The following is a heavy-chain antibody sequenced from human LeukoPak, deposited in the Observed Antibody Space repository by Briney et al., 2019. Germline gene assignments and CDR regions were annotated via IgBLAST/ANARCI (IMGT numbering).Heavy chain of an antibody. CDR3: ATEGKMVRGVYTDF. CDR1: GYTFTSYG. D-gene: IGHD3-10*01. CDR2: ISAYNGNT. J-gene: IGHJ4*02. V-gene: IGHV1-18*01. Sequence: ASVKVSCKASGYTFTSYGISWVRQAPGQGLEWMGWISAYNGNTNYAQKLQGKVTMTAYTSTDTAYMELSSLRYEDTAVYYCATEGKMVRGVYTDFWGQGTLVTVSS.